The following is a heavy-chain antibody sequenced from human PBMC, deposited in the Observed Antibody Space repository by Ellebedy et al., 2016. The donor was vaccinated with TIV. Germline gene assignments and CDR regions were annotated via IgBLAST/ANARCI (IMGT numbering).Heavy chain of an antibody. CDR1: GFTFSYYA. J-gene: IGHJ4*02. V-gene: IGHV3-30-3*01. CDR2: ISDDGTIE. Sequence: PGGSLRLSCAASGFTFSYYALHWVRQAPGKGLEWVAVISDDGTIEHYGDSVKGRFTISRDNSKNTLYMQMNSLRVEDTAVYYCAVSRWAAAGLYYFDFWGQGTLVTVSS. D-gene: IGHD6-13*01. CDR3: AVSRWAAAGLYYFDF.